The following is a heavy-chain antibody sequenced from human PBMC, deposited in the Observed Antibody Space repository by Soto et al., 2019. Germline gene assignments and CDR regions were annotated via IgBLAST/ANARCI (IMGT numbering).Heavy chain of an antibody. CDR1: GYTFTNYD. CDR2: MNPNSGNT. V-gene: IGHV1-8*01. CDR3: ARGPTDQFYSSGSGDFDY. Sequence: QVQLVQSGAEVKKPGASVKVSCKASGYTFTNYDINWVRQATGQGLEWMGWMNPNSGNTAYAQKFQGRVTMTRNTSISTVYMKLSSLRSDDTAVYYCARGPTDQFYSSGSGDFDYWGQGTLLTVSS. D-gene: IGHD3-22*01. J-gene: IGHJ4*02.